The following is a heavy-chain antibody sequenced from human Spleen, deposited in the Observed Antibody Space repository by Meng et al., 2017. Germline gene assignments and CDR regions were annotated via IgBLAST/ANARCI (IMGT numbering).Heavy chain of an antibody. CDR1: GLTFSDAW. CDR3: AKALVGKDY. J-gene: IGHJ4*02. Sequence: EVQVVDSGGGLVKPGGSLRLSCAVSGLTFSDAWMSWVRQAPGKGPEWVSTINENGANTHYPDSLKGRFTISRDNSKNTLYLQMNSLRAEDTAVYYCAKALVGKDYWGQGTLVTVSS. CDR2: INENGANT. V-gene: IGHV3-23*04. D-gene: IGHD2-15*01.